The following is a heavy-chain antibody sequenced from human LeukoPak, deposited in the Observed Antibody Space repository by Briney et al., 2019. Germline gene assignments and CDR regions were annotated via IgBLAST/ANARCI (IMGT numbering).Heavy chain of an antibody. CDR2: RNPNSGNT. CDR1: GYTFTSYD. D-gene: IGHD5-24*01. CDR3: ARGDPTQGSREVYNPVGP. V-gene: IGHV1-8*03. Sequence: ASVKVSCKASGYTFTSYDIHWVRQATRQGLEWMVWRNPNSGNTGYAQKSQGRVTITRNTSISTASMELSSLRSQDTAVYYCARGDPTQGSREVYNPVGPWGQGTLVTVSS. J-gene: IGHJ5*02.